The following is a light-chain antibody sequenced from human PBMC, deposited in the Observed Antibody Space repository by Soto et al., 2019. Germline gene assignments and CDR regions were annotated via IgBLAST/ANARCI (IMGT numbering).Light chain of an antibody. CDR1: QTISSW. Sequence: DMQMTQSPSTLSGSVVDRVTITCRASQTISSWLAWYQQKPGKAPKLLIYKASTLKSGVPSRFNGSGSRTEFTLTISSLQPNDFATYYCQHYNIYSEAFGQATNVDIK. J-gene: IGKJ1*01. V-gene: IGKV1-5*03. CDR2: KAS. CDR3: QHYNIYSEA.